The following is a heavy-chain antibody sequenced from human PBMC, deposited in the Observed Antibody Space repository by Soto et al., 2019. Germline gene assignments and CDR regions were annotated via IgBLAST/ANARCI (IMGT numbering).Heavy chain of an antibody. CDR1: GFTFDDYA. J-gene: IGHJ3*02. CDR3: AKDLRFGHFCIRTSCLPHDAFYI. V-gene: IGHV3-9*01. Sequence: GGSLRLSCAVSGFTFDDYAMHWVRQAPGKGLEWVSGISWNSGSVDYADSVKGRFTISRDNAKNSLYLQMNSLRPEDTALYYCAKDLRFGHFCIRTSCLPHDAFYIWGQGTMVTVSS. D-gene: IGHD2-2*01. CDR2: ISWNSGSV.